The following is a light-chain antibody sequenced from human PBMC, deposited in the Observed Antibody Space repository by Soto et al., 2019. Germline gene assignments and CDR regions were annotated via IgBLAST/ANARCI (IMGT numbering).Light chain of an antibody. V-gene: IGLV2-8*01. J-gene: IGLJ2*01. CDR2: EVS. Sequence: QSALTQPPSASVSPGQSVTFSCTGTSSDVGDYDYVSWYQQHPGKAPKLIIYEVSKRPSGVPDRFSGSKSGNTASLTVSGLQAEDEADYYCTSYAGSNNVVFGGGTKLTVL. CDR1: SSDVGDYDY. CDR3: TSYAGSNNVV.